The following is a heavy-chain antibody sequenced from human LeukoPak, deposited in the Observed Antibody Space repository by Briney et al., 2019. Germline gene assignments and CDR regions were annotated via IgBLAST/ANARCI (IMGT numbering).Heavy chain of an antibody. CDR2: ISSSGSYK. CDR3: ARGLSSG. Sequence: GGSLRLSCAASGFTFSSFSMNWVRQAPGKGLEWVSSISSSGSYKYYADSVKGRFTTSRDNAKNSLYLQMNSLRAEDTAVYYCARGLSSGWGQGTLVTVSS. V-gene: IGHV3-21*01. D-gene: IGHD6-19*01. J-gene: IGHJ4*02. CDR1: GFTFSSFS.